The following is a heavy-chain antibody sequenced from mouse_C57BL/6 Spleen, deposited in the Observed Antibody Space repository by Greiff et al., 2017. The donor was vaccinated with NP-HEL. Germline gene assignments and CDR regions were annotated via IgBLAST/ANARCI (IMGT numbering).Heavy chain of an antibody. CDR2: INPSTGGT. CDR1: GYSFTGYY. CDR3: ARGNYFDY. V-gene: IGHV1-42*01. J-gene: IGHJ2*01. Sequence: DVQLQESGPELVKPGASVKISCKASGYSFTGYYMNWVKQSPEKSLEWIGEINPSTGGTTYNQKFKAKATLTVDKSSSTAYMQLKSLTSEDSAVYYCARGNYFDYWGQGTTLTVSS.